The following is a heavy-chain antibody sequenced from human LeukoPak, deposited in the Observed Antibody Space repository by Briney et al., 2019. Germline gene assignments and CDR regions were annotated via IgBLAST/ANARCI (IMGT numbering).Heavy chain of an antibody. J-gene: IGHJ4*02. CDR3: ARDPIAAAGNFDY. CDR1: GGTFSSYA. Sequence: SVKVSCKASGGTFSSYAISWVRQAPGQGLEWMGRIIPIFGTANYAQKFRGRVTITTDESTSTAYMELSSLRSEDTAVYYCARDPIAAAGNFDYWGQGTLVTVSS. D-gene: IGHD6-13*01. V-gene: IGHV1-69*05. CDR2: IIPIFGTA.